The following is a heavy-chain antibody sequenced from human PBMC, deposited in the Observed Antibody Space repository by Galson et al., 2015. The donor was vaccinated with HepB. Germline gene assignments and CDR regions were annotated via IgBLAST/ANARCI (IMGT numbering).Heavy chain of an antibody. Sequence: SLRLSCAASGFTFSSYSMNWVRQAPGKGLEWVSSISSSSSYIYYADSVKGRFTISRDNAKNSLYLQMNSLRAEDTAVYYCARDRRGGGGYYYGESMDVWGQGTTVTVSS. CDR2: ISSSSSYI. J-gene: IGHJ6*02. CDR1: GFTFSSYS. CDR3: ARDRRGGGGYYYGESMDV. D-gene: IGHD3-22*01. V-gene: IGHV3-21*01.